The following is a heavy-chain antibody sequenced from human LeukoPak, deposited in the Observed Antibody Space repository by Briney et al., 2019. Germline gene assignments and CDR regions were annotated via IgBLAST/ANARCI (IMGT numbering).Heavy chain of an antibody. Sequence: PSETLSLTCTVSGGSISSYYWSWIRQPPGKGLEWIGYIYYSGSTNFNPSLKSRVTISVDTSKNQFSLKLSSVTAADTAVYYCARAPGGNPTTHYFDYWGQGALVTVSS. J-gene: IGHJ4*02. CDR2: IYYSGST. D-gene: IGHD1-14*01. CDR3: ARAPGGNPTTHYFDY. V-gene: IGHV4-59*01. CDR1: GGSISSYY.